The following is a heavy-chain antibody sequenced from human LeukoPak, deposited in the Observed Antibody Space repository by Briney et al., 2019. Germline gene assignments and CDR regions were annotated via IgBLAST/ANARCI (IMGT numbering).Heavy chain of an antibody. D-gene: IGHD3-9*01. CDR3: ARRRGGDILTGPIDY. CDR1: GGSFSGYY. Sequence: SETLSLTCAVYGGSFSGYYWSWIRQPPGKGLEWIGEINHSGSTNYNPSLKSRVTISVDTSKNQFSLKLSSVTAADTAVYYCARRRGGDILTGPIDYWGQGTLVTVSS. V-gene: IGHV4-34*01. CDR2: INHSGST. J-gene: IGHJ4*02.